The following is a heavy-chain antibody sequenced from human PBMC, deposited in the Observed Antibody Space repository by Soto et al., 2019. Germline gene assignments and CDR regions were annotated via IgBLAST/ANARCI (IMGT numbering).Heavy chain of an antibody. D-gene: IGHD5-18*01. V-gene: IGHV3-23*01. Sequence: EVQLLESGGGLVQPGGSLRLSCAASGFTFSSYAMKWVRQAPGKLLEWVSLIGESGTPTYYADSVKGRFTISRDNSGNTLFLERYSLRAEDTAVYYCARYIQGVRYYGMDVWGQGTTVTVSS. CDR2: IGESGTPT. CDR3: ARYIQGVRYYGMDV. J-gene: IGHJ6*02. CDR1: GFTFSSYA.